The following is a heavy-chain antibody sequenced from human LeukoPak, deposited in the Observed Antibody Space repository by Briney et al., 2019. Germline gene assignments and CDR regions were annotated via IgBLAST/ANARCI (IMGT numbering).Heavy chain of an antibody. CDR3: ARGMVTTAVGAFDV. CDR1: GVSINTYY. V-gene: IGHV4-59*01. D-gene: IGHD4-17*01. J-gene: IGHJ3*01. Sequence: PSETLSLTCTVSGVSINTYYWGWIRQPPGKGLEWIGYIYYTGTTNNNPSLKSRITMSVDTSRNQFSLNLKSVTAADTAVYYCARGMVTTAVGAFDVCGQGTMVTVSS. CDR2: IYYTGTT.